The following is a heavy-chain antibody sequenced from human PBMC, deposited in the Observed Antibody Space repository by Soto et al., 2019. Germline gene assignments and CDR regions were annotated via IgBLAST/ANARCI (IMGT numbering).Heavy chain of an antibody. CDR1: GFTFSSYG. D-gene: IGHD1-7*01. V-gene: IGHV3-33*01. J-gene: IGHJ6*02. CDR2: IWYDGSNK. Sequence: VQLVESGGGVVQPGRSLRLSCAASGFTFSSYGMHWVRQAPGKGLEWVAVIWYDGSNKYYADSVKGRFTISRDNSKNTLYLQMNSLRAEDTAVYYCARDYMYKYNWNYLGYYYGMDVWGQGTTVTVSS. CDR3: ARDYMYKYNWNYLGYYYGMDV.